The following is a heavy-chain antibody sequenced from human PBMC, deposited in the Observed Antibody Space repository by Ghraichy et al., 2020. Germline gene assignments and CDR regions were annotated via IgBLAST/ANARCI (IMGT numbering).Heavy chain of an antibody. CDR2: IFSTGKSS. CDR1: GFKFSDYA. V-gene: IGHV3-64D*06. D-gene: IGHD3/OR15-3a*01. J-gene: IGHJ5*02. CDR3: VMIFGRSQFPP. Sequence: GESLNISCSASGFKFSDYAMHWVRQAPGKGLQYVAAIFSTGKSSYYADSVKGRFTISRDNSKNTLYLQMSSLRTEDTAMYFCVMIFGRSQFPPLGQGTLVTVSS.